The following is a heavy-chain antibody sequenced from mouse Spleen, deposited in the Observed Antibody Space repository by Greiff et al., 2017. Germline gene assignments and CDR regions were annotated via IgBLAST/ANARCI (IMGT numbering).Heavy chain of an antibody. V-gene: IGHV5-9-3*01. D-gene: IGHD2-4*01. Sequence: EVQVVESGGGLVKLGGSLKLSCAASGFTFSSYAMSWVRQTPEKRLEWVATISSGGGNTYYPDSVKGRFTISRDNAKNTLYLQMSSLKSEDTAMYYCAIYYDYSWFAYWGQGTLVTVSA. J-gene: IGHJ3*01. CDR3: AIYYDYSWFAY. CDR1: GFTFSSYA. CDR2: ISSGGGNT.